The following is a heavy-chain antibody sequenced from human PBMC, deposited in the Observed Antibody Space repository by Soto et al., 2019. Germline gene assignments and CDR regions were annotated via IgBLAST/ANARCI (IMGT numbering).Heavy chain of an antibody. J-gene: IGHJ4*02. CDR1: GFTFDDYG. D-gene: IGHD1-7*01. CDR3: ARFTHYNWNYDYFDF. V-gene: IGHV3-20*04. Sequence: GGSLRLSCAASGFTFDDYGMAWVRQTPGKGLEWVSGINWNGDSTDYADSVKGRFTISRDNAKNSLYLQMNSLRAEDTALYYCARFTHYNWNYDYFDFWGQGTVVTVSS. CDR2: INWNGDST.